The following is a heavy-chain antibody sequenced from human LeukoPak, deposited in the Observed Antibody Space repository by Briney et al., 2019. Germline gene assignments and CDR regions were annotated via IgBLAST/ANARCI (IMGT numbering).Heavy chain of an antibody. CDR2: IYNSVST. CDR1: GGSISSGTYY. J-gene: IGHJ4*02. V-gene: IGHV4-61*02. D-gene: IGHD3-22*01. CDR3: ARDDSSGQTLD. Sequence: PSQTLSLTCTVSGGSISSGTYYWSWIRQPAGKGLEWIGRIYNSVSTNYNPSLKSRVTISLDTSKKQFSLKLSSVTAADTAVYYCARDDSSGQTLDWGQGTLVTVSS.